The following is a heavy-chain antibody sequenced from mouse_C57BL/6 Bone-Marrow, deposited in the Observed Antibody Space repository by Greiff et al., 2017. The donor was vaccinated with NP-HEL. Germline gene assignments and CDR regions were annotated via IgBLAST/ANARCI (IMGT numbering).Heavy chain of an antibody. J-gene: IGHJ1*03. CDR3: AREDYGSFYWYFDV. CDR1: GYSITSGYD. D-gene: IGHD1-1*01. V-gene: IGHV3-1*01. CDR2: ISYSGST. Sequence: EVKLVESGPGMVKPSQSLSLTCTVTGYSITSGYDWHWIRHFPGNKLEWMGYISYSGSTNYNPSLKSRISITHDTSKNHFFLKLNSVTTEDTATYYCAREDYGSFYWYFDVWGTGTTVTVSS.